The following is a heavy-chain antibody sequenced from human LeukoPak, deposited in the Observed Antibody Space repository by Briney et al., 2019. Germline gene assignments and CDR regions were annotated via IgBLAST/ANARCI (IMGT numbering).Heavy chain of an antibody. V-gene: IGHV3-21*01. CDR1: GFTFSSYS. Sequence: GGSLRLSCAASGFTFSSYSMNWVRQAPGKGLEWVSSITSGSSYIYYADSVKGRFTISRDNAKNSLYLQMNSLRAEDTAVYFCARGYDFDYWGHGTLATVSS. D-gene: IGHD3-3*01. CDR3: ARGYDFDY. J-gene: IGHJ4*01. CDR2: ITSGSSYI.